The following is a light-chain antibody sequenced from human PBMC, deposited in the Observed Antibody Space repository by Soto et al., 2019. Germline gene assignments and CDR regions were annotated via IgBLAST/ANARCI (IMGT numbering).Light chain of an antibody. V-gene: IGLV7-46*01. CDR2: DTS. J-gene: IGLJ2*01. CDR3: SLSYSGAPVV. CDR1: SGAVTSGHY. Sequence: QAVVTQDPSLTVSPGGTVTLTCGSTSGAVTSGHYPYWFQQKPGQAPRTLIYDTSNKHSWSPARFSGSFLGGKAALTLSGAPEEDEAEYYCSLSYSGAPVVFGGGTKLTVL.